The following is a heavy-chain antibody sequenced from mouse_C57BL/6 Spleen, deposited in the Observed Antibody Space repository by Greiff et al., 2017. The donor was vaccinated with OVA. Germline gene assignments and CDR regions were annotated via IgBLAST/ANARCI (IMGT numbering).Heavy chain of an antibody. CDR3: ARASKWGSYYAMDY. Sequence: VQLVESGAELVRPGASVKLSCKASGYTFTSYGISWVKQRTGQGLEWIGEIYPRSGNTNYNEKFKGKATLTADKSSSTAYMELRSLTSEDSAVYFCARASKWGSYYAMDYWGQGTSVTVSS. V-gene: IGHV1-81*01. CDR2: IYPRSGNT. CDR1: GYTFTSYG. J-gene: IGHJ4*01. D-gene: IGHD2-5*01.